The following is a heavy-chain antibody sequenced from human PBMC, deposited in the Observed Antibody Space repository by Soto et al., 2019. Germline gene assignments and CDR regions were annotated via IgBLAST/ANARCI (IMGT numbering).Heavy chain of an antibody. CDR1: GGSISNHY. Sequence: QVQLQESGPGLVKPSETLSLTCSVSGGSISNHYWSWIRQPPGKGLEWIGYTYYNGNTNYNPSLKSRVTMSVDTSRNQISLKLTTVTAADTAVYYCTRANWYSEYWGQGTLVTVSS. CDR2: TYYNGNT. CDR3: TRANWYSEY. V-gene: IGHV4-59*11. J-gene: IGHJ4*02. D-gene: IGHD7-27*01.